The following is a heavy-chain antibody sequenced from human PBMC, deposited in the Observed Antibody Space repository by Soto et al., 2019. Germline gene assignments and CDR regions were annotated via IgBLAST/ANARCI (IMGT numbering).Heavy chain of an antibody. D-gene: IGHD2-2*01. Sequence: PGGSLRLSCAASGFSFRNAWMNWVRQAPGKGLEWVGRIKSKTDGGTSDYAAPVKGRFTISRDDSKNTPYLQMNSLQSEDTAVYYCTTDGGDNVLVVARYYFYYAMDVWGQGTTVTVSS. J-gene: IGHJ6*02. CDR1: GFSFRNAW. V-gene: IGHV3-15*07. CDR3: TTDGGDNVLVVARYYFYYAMDV. CDR2: IKSKTDGGTS.